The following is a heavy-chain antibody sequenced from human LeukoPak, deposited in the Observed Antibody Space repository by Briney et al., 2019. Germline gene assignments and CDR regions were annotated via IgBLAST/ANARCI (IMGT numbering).Heavy chain of an antibody. CDR2: ISSSSSYI. J-gene: IGHJ4*02. V-gene: IGHV3-21*01. CDR1: GFTFSSYS. Sequence: GGSLRLSCAASGFTFSSYSMNWVRQAPGKGLEWVSSISSSSSYIYYADSVKGRFTISRDNAKNSLYLQMNSLRAEDTAVYYCARVRCSSTSCTYYFDYWGQGTLVTASS. CDR3: ARVRCSSTSCTYYFDY. D-gene: IGHD2-2*01.